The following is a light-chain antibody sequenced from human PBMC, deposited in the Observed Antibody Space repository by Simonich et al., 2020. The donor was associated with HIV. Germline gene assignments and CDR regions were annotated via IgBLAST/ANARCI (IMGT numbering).Light chain of an antibody. CDR3: QQSYNTLSIT. Sequence: DIQMTQSPLSLSASVGARVTIPCRASQSISSYLNWSQQKPGKAPKLLIYAASSLQNGVPSRFSGSGSGTDFTLTISSLQPEDFATYYCQQSYNTLSITFGQGTRLEIK. CDR2: AAS. J-gene: IGKJ5*01. CDR1: QSISSY. V-gene: IGKV1-39*01.